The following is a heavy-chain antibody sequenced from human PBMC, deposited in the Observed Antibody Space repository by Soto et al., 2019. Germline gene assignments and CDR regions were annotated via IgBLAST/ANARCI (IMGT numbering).Heavy chain of an antibody. V-gene: IGHV3-48*01. CDR1: GFTFNTYS. CDR2: ISSSSSSI. D-gene: IGHD5-12*01. CDR3: ARVMSISWYFDL. Sequence: EVQLVESVGGLVQPGGPLRLSCAASGFTFNTYSMNWVRQAPGKGLEWLSYISSSSSSIYYADSVKGRFTISRDNAKNSLYLQMNSLRAEDTAKYYCARVMSISWYFDLWGRGTLVTVSS. J-gene: IGHJ2*01.